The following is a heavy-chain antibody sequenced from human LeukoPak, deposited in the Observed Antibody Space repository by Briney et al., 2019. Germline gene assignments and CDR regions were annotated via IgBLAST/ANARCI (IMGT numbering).Heavy chain of an antibody. V-gene: IGHV3-30*03. J-gene: IGHJ4*02. CDR1: GFTFSSYE. D-gene: IGHD1-26*01. CDR3: ARGGAPAVYFDY. Sequence: GGSLRLSCAASGFTFSSYEMNWFRQTTGKGLEWVALISHAGSNEYYAASVKGRFTISRDNSNNEFYLQMNSLRPEDTAVYYCARGGAPAVYFDYWGQGVLVTVSS. CDR2: ISHAGSNE.